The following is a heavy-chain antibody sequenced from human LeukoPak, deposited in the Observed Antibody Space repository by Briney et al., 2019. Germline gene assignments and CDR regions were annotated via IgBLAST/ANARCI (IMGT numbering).Heavy chain of an antibody. CDR3: ARVAIAAAGPFDP. J-gene: IGHJ5*02. CDR2: IIPIFGTA. CDR1: GGTFSSYA. D-gene: IGHD6-13*01. V-gene: IGHV1-69*13. Sequence: GGSVKVSCKASGGTFSSYAISWVRQAPGQGLEWMGGIIPIFGTANYAQKFQGRVTITADESTSTAYMELSSLRSEDTAVYYCARVAIAAAGPFDPWGQGTLVTVSS.